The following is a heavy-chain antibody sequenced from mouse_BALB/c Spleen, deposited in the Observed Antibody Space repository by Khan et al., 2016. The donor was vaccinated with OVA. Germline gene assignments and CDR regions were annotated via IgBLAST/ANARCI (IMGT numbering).Heavy chain of an antibody. Sequence: QIQLVQSGPEPKKPGETVKISCKASGYTFTNHGMNWVKQAPGKGLKWMGWINTYTGDPTYADDFKGRFAFSLDTSSSTAYLQINILKNEDMAKYFCARGYWYFDVWGAGTTVTVAS. CDR1: GYTFTNHG. J-gene: IGHJ1*01. CDR3: ARGYWYFDV. CDR2: INTYTGDP. V-gene: IGHV9-1*02.